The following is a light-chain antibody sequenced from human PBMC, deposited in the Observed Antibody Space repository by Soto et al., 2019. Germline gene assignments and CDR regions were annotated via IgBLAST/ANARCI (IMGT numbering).Light chain of an antibody. CDR2: KAS. V-gene: IGKV1-5*03. J-gene: IGKJ1*01. CDR1: QSISSW. CDR3: QQYNSYSET. Sequence: DTQMTQSPSTLSASVGDRVTITCRASQSISSWLAWYQQKPGKAPKLLIYKASGIESGLSSRFRSSGSGTEFTLTISSLQPYDFSIYCCQQYNSYSETFCQGTKVEIK.